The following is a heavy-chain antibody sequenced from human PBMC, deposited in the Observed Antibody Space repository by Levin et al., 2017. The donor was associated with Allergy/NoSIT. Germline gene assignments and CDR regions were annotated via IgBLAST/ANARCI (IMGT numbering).Heavy chain of an antibody. CDR1: GFTFGDYA. J-gene: IGHJ4*02. Sequence: GGSLRLSCTASGFTFGDYAMSWFRQAPGKGLEWVGFIRSKAYGGTTEYAASVKGRFTISRDDSKSIAYLQMNSLKTEDTAVYYCTRGGFWSGYFHFDYWGQGTLVTVSS. CDR3: TRGGFWSGYFHFDY. D-gene: IGHD3-3*01. V-gene: IGHV3-49*03. CDR2: IRSKAYGGTT.